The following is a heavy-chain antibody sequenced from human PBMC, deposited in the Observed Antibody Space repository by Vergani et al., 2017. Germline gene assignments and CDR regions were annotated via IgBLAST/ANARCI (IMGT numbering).Heavy chain of an antibody. Sequence: QVQLQESGPGLVKPSQTLSLTCTVSGGSISSGSYYWSWIRQPAGKGLEWIGRIYTSGSTNYNPSLKSRVTMSVDTSQNQFSLKLSSVTAADTAVYYCARGAAAGTYNWGQGTLVTGSS. J-gene: IGHJ4*02. CDR2: IYTSGST. D-gene: IGHD6-13*01. V-gene: IGHV4-61*02. CDR1: GGSISSGSYY. CDR3: ARGAAAGTYN.